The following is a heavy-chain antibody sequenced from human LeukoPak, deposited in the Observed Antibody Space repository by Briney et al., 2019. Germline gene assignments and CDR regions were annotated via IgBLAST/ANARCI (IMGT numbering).Heavy chain of an antibody. V-gene: IGHV3-30-3*01. CDR2: VSSDGSKI. CDR3: VTGILGESSVAFDY. D-gene: IGHD3-16*01. Sequence: GRSLRLSCEGSGFTFTGYYLHWVRQAPGKGLEWVALVSSDGSKIYYADSAKGRITISRDNSKNTVYLQVNSLRAEDTATYYCVTGILGESSVAFDYWGQGTVVTVS. CDR1: GFTFTGYY. J-gene: IGHJ4*01.